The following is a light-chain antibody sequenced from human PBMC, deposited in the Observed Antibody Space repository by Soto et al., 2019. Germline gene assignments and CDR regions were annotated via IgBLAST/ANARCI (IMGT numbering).Light chain of an antibody. V-gene: IGKV1-5*03. CDR3: QQYNSYSSST. CDR1: ESINAW. J-gene: IGKJ2*01. CDR2: KAS. Sequence: DIQMTQSPSTLSASVGDRVTITCRASESINAWLAWYQQKPGKAPKLLISKASILESGVPSRFSGSRSGTEFTLTIHSLQPDDFATYYCQQYNSYSSSTFGQGTKVEMK.